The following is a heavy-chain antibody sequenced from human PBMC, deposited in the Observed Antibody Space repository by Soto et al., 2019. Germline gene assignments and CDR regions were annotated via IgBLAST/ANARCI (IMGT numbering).Heavy chain of an antibody. D-gene: IGHD6-19*01. J-gene: IGHJ4*02. CDR1: GFTFSSYA. CDR3: VRDKSPYSSGWHNRHFDY. Sequence: QVQLVESGGGVVQPGRSLRLSCAASGFTFSSYAMHWVRQAPGKGLEWVAVISYDGSNKYYADSVKGRFTISRDNSKTLYLQMNSLRAKDTAVYYCVRDKSPYSSGWHNRHFDYWGQGTLVTVSS. CDR2: ISYDGSNK. V-gene: IGHV3-30-3*01.